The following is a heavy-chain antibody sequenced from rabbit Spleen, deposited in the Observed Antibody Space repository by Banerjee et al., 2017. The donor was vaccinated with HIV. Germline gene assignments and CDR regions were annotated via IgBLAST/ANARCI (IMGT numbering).Heavy chain of an antibody. CDR2: IYAGSGGDT. D-gene: IGHD8-1*01. Sequence: QSLEESGGGLVKPGASLTLTCKASGFSFSSSYYMCWVRQAPGKGLEWIACIYAGSGGDTYYANWAKGRITISKTSSTAVTLQMTSLTAADTATYFCARDTGSSFSSYGMDLWGQGTLVTVS. CDR1: GFSFSSSYY. J-gene: IGHJ6*01. CDR3: ARDTGSSFSSYGMDL. V-gene: IGHV1S40*01.